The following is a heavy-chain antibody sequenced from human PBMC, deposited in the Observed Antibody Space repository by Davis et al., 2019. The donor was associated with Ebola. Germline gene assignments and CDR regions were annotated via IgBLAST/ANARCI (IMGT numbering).Heavy chain of an antibody. D-gene: IGHD3-3*01. J-gene: IGHJ4*02. Sequence: PGGSLRLSCAASGFTFSSYGMHWVRQAPGKGLEWVANIKQDGSEKYYVDSVKGRFTISRDNAKNSLYLQMNSLRAEDTAVYYCARDPGDYDFWSGYYKNWGQGTLVTVSS. CDR2: IKQDGSEK. V-gene: IGHV3-7*01. CDR1: GFTFSSYG. CDR3: ARDPGDYDFWSGYYKN.